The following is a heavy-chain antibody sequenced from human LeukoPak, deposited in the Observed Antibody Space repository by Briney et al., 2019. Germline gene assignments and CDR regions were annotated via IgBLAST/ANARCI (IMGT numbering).Heavy chain of an antibody. D-gene: IGHD1-14*01. Sequence: GGSLRLSCAASGFTVSSNYMTWVRQAPGKGLEWVSVIYSGGSTYYADSVKGRFTSSRDNSKNTLYLQMNSLRAEDTAVYYCASQKEPATSFDYWGQGTLVTVSS. CDR2: IYSGGST. V-gene: IGHV3-66*01. CDR3: ASQKEPATSFDY. J-gene: IGHJ4*02. CDR1: GFTVSSNY.